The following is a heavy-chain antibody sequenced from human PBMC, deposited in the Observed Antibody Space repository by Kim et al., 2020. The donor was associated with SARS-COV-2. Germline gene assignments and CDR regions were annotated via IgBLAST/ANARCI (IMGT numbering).Heavy chain of an antibody. Sequence: GGSLRLSCAASGFTFSSYSMNWVRQAPGKGLEWVSFISSSSSFIYYADSVKGRFTISRDNAKNSLYLQMNSLRAEGTAVYYCARENRYYYGSGTYYGMDVWGQGTTVTVSS. CDR3: ARENRYYYGSGTYYGMDV. D-gene: IGHD3-10*01. CDR1: GFTFSSYS. CDR2: ISSSSSFI. J-gene: IGHJ6*02. V-gene: IGHV3-21*01.